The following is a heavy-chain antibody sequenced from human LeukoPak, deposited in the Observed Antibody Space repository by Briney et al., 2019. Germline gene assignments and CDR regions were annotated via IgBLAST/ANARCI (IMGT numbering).Heavy chain of an antibody. D-gene: IGHD5-12*01. J-gene: IGHJ3*02. CDR1: GFTFSSYS. CDR3: AREGYEDAFDI. Sequence: GGSLRLSCAASGFTFSSYSMNWVRQAPGKGLEWVSSISSSSSYIYYADSVKGRFTISRDNAKNTLYLQMNSLRAEDTAIYYCAREGYEDAFDIWGQGTMVTVSS. V-gene: IGHV3-21*01. CDR2: ISSSSSYI.